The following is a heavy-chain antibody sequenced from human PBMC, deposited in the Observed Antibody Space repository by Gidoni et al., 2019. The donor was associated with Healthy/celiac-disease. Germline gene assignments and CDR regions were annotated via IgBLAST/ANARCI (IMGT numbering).Heavy chain of an antibody. J-gene: IGHJ4*02. CDR1: GFPFSSYG. D-gene: IGHD2-8*02. V-gene: IGHV3-30*18. Sequence: QVQLVESGGGVVQPGRSLRLSCAASGFPFSSYGMHWVRQAPGKGLEWVAVISYDGSNKYYADSVKGRFTISRDNSKNTLYLQMNSLRAEDTAVYYCAKDSIVLVVYAPPAHLGYWGQGTLVTVSS. CDR2: ISYDGSNK. CDR3: AKDSIVLVVYAPPAHLGY.